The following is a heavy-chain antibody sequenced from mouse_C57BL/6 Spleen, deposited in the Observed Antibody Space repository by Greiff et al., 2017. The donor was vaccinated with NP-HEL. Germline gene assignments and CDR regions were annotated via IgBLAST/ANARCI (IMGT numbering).Heavy chain of an antibody. D-gene: IGHD2-4*01. V-gene: IGHV1-81*01. CDR1: GYTFTSYG. CDR3: ARKEDYDYFYFDY. CDR2: IYPRSGNT. Sequence: QVQLQQSGAELARPGASVKLSCKASGYTFTSYGISWVKQRTGQGLEWIGEIYPRSGNTYYNEKFKGKATLTADKSSSTAYMELRSLTSEDSAVYFCARKEDYDYFYFDYWGQGTTLTVSS. J-gene: IGHJ2*01.